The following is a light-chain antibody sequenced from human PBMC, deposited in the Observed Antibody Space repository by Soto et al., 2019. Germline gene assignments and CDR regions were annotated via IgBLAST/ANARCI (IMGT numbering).Light chain of an antibody. J-gene: IGKJ4*01. CDR3: QQRNKWPPVT. CDR1: PSVSNS. Sequence: ESVLTQSPATLSLSPGERATLSCRASPSVSNSLAWYQHKPGQAPRLLIYDASNRATGVPTRCSGSGSGTDFTLPISSLEPEDFAVYYCQQRNKWPPVTFVGGTRVEIK. V-gene: IGKV3-11*01. CDR2: DAS.